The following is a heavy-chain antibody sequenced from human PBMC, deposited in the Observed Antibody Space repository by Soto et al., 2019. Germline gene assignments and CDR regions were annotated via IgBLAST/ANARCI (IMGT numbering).Heavy chain of an antibody. CDR3: QKIAAAGTRYFDY. V-gene: IGHV1-69*13. Sequence: SVKVSCKASGGTFSIYAIIWVRQAPGQGLEWMGGIIPIFGTANYAQKFQGRVTITADESTSTAYMELSSLRSEDTAVYYCQKIAAAGTRYFDYWGQGTLVTVSS. J-gene: IGHJ4*02. D-gene: IGHD6-13*01. CDR2: IIPIFGTA. CDR1: GGTFSIYA.